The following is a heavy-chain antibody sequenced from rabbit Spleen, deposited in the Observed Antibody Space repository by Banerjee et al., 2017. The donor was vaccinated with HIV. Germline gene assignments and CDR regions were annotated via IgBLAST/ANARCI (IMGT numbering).Heavy chain of an antibody. J-gene: IGHJ4*01. Sequence: QEQLEESGGDLVKPEGSLTLTCTASGFSFSSSYWICWVRQAPGKGLEWIACIYAGSSDTTYYASWAKGRFTISKTSSTTVTLQMTSLTAADTATYFCAGDISLYAGNVGYFKLWGPGTLVTVS. V-gene: IGHV1S45*01. CDR1: GFSFSSSYW. CDR3: AGDISLYAGNVGYFKL. CDR2: IYAGSSDTT. D-gene: IGHD4-2*01.